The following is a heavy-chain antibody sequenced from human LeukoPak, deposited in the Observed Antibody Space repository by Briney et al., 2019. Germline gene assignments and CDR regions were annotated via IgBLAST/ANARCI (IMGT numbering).Heavy chain of an antibody. CDR3: AKDSSSGCPTCYYYGMDV. CDR1: GFTFSSYG. J-gene: IGHJ6*02. V-gene: IGHV3-30*18. Sequence: AGSLRLSCAASGFTFSSYGMHWVRQAPGKGLEWVAVISYDGSNKYYADSVKGRFTISRDNSKNTLYLQMNSLRAEDTAVYYCAKDSSSGCPTCYYYGMDVWGQGTTVTVSS. CDR2: ISYDGSNK. D-gene: IGHD6-19*01.